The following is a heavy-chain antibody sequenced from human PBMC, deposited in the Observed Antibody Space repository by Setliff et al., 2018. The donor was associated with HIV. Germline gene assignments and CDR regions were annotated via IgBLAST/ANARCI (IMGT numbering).Heavy chain of an antibody. CDR3: ARRPDYYDSRGAFDI. Sequence: SETLSLTCTVSGGSISSYYWSWIRQPPGKGLEWIGHIYTSGSTNYNPSLKSRVTISIDTSKNQFSLKLSSVTAADTAVYYCARRPDYYDSRGAFDIWGQGNPGHRLL. CDR2: IYTSGST. J-gene: IGHJ3*02. CDR1: GGSISSYY. V-gene: IGHV4-4*08. D-gene: IGHD3-22*01.